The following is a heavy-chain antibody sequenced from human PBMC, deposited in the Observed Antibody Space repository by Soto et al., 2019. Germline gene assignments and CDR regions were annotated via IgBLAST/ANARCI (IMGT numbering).Heavy chain of an antibody. CDR3: ARDLRGYSGYGHYYYYGMDV. CDR2: IGTAGDT. CDR1: GFTFSSYD. Sequence: EVQLVESGGGLVQPGGSLRLSCAASGFTFSSYDMHWVRQATGKGLEWVSAIGTAGDTYYPGSVKGRFTISRENAKNSLYLQMNSLRAGDTAVYYCARDLRGYSGYGHYYYYGMDVWGQGTTVTVSS. D-gene: IGHD5-12*01. J-gene: IGHJ6*02. V-gene: IGHV3-13*04.